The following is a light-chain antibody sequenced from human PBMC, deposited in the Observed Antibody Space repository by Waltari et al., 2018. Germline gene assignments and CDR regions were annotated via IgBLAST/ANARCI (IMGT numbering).Light chain of an antibody. CDR1: QSISSW. CDR3: QQYNSYST. CDR2: RAS. V-gene: IGKV1-5*03. Sequence: DNQMTQSPSTLSASVGDTVTITCRASQSISSWLAWYQQKPGTAPKPLIYRASSLDIAVPSRFSGSGSGTEFTLTISGLQPDDFATYYCQQYNSYSTFGQGTKLEIE. J-gene: IGKJ2*01.